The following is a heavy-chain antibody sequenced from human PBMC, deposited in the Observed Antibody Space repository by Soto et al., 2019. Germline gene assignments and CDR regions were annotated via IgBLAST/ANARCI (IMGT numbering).Heavy chain of an antibody. D-gene: IGHD3-22*01. CDR2: IIPIFGTA. CDR3: ARDYYDSSGYYLGSSWFDP. CDR1: GGTFSSYA. J-gene: IGHJ5*02. V-gene: IGHV1-69*13. Sequence: SVKVSCKASGGTFSSYAISWVRPAPGQGLEWMGGIIPIFGTANYAQKFQGRVTITADESTSTAYMELSSLRSEDTAVYYCARDYYDSSGYYLGSSWFDPWGQGPLVTVSS.